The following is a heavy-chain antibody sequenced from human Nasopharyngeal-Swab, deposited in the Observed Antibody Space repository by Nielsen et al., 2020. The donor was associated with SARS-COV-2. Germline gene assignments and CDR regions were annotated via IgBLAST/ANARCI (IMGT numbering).Heavy chain of an antibody. V-gene: IGHV3-21*01. CDR2: ISSSSSYI. CDR1: GFTFSNYI. CDR3: ARGYSGSYTGDAFDI. D-gene: IGHD1-26*01. Sequence: GESLKISCAASGFTFSNYIMNWVRQAPGKGLEWGSSISSSSSYIYYADSVKGRFTISRDNAKNSLYLQMNSLRAEDTAVYYCARGYSGSYTGDAFDIWGQGTMVTVTS. J-gene: IGHJ3*02.